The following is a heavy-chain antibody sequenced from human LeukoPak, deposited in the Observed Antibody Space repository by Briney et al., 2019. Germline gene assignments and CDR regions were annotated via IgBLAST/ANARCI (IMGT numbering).Heavy chain of an antibody. V-gene: IGHV4-34*01. CDR2: INHGGST. Sequence: SETLSLTCAVYGGSFSGYYRSWIRQPPGKGLEWIGEINHGGSTNYNPSLKSRVTISVDTSKNQFSLKLSSVTAADTAVYYCARASRPATMIVGGYFDYWGQGTLVTVSS. D-gene: IGHD3-22*01. J-gene: IGHJ4*02. CDR3: ARASRPATMIVGGYFDY. CDR1: GGSFSGYY.